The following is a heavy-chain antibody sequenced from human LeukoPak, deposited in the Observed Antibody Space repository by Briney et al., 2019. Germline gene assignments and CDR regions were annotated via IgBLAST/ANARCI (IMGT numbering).Heavy chain of an antibody. Sequence: GGSLKLSCAASGFTFSGSAMHWVRQASGKGLEWVGRIRSKANSYATAYAASVKGRFTISRDNSKNTLYLQMNSLRAEDTAVYYCAKEGYSSGWYDDYWGQGTLVTVSS. J-gene: IGHJ4*02. CDR2: IRSKANSYAT. D-gene: IGHD6-19*01. V-gene: IGHV3-73*01. CDR3: AKEGYSSGWYDDY. CDR1: GFTFSGSA.